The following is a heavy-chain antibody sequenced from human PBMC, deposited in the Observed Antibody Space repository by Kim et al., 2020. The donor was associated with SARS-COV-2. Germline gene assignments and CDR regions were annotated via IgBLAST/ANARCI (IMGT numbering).Heavy chain of an antibody. CDR3: ARGEKIRGVIPYYYYGMDV. J-gene: IGHJ6*02. D-gene: IGHD3-10*01. Sequence: SETLSLTCTVSGGSISSYYWSWIRQPPGKGLEWIGYIYHSGSTNYNPSLKSRVTISVDTSKNQFSLKLSPVTAADTAVYYCARGEKIRGVIPYYYYGMDVWGQGTTVTVSS. V-gene: IGHV4-59*01. CDR1: GGSISSYY. CDR2: IYHSGST.